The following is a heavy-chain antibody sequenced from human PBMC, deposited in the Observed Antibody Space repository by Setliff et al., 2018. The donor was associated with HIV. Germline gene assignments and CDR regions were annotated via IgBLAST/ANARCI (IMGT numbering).Heavy chain of an antibody. D-gene: IGHD4-17*01. CDR2: ITPNGGSA. V-gene: IGHV1-46*01. J-gene: IGHJ6*03. Sequence: ASVKVSCKTSGYTFTNYYVHWVRQAPGQGLEWMGVITPNGGSANYAQKFQGRVTMTSDTSTSTAYMELRSLRSDDTAVYYCARVIDYGVLYWSYYMDVWGKGTTVTVSS. CDR3: ARVIDYGVLYWSYYMDV. CDR1: GYTFTNYY.